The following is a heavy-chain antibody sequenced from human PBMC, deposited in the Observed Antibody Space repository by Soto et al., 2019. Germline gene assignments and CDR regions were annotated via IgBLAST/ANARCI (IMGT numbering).Heavy chain of an antibody. CDR1: ADKFLNYW. J-gene: IGHJ4*02. V-gene: IGHV5-51*01. Sequence: GESLKISCKGSADKFLNYWIAWVRQLPGKGLEWMGIIYPRDSDTRYSPSFQGQVTISADKSISTAYVQWSSLKASDTAMYYCATVPSVVTTREFDCWGQGTLVTVSS. CDR2: IYPRDSDT. CDR3: ATVPSVVTTREFDC. D-gene: IGHD2-21*02.